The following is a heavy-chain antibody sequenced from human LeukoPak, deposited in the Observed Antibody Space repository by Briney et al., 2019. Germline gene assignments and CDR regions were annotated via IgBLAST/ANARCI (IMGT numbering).Heavy chain of an antibody. CDR1: GFTLSNYW. Sequence: PGGSLRLSCAASGFTLSNYWIHWVRQAPGKGLVWVSRISSDGSSTSYADSVKGRFTISRDNAKNTLYLQMNSLRAEDTAVYYCARDGYCSSTSCYYFDYWGQGTLVTVSS. CDR2: ISSDGSST. V-gene: IGHV3-74*01. CDR3: ARDGYCSSTSCYYFDY. D-gene: IGHD2-2*01. J-gene: IGHJ4*02.